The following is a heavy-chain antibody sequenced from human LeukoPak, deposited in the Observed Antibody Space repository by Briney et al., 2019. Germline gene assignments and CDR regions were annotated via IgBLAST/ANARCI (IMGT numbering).Heavy chain of an antibody. D-gene: IGHD2-15*01. CDR1: GFTFYTYA. CDR3: AKTPGDCTGGTCYSSDC. J-gene: IGHJ4*02. CDR2: ISGSGDNT. V-gene: IGHV3-23*01. Sequence: GGSLRLSCAASGFTFYTYAMTWVRQAPGKGLEWVSSISGSGDNTYYADSVKGRFTVSRDNSKNTLYLQMNSLRAEDTAVYYCAKTPGDCTGGTCYSSDCWGQGSLVTVSS.